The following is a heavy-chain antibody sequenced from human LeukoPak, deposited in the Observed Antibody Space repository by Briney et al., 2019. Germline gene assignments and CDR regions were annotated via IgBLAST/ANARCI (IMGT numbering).Heavy chain of an antibody. V-gene: IGHV4-34*01. D-gene: IGHD2/OR15-2a*01. J-gene: IGHJ4*02. Sequence: SETLSLTCAVYGGSFSGYYWSWIRQPPGKGLEWIGEINHSGSTNYNPSLKSRVTISIDTSKNQFSLKLSSVTAADTAVYYCARDSNIIATDTPPCFDYWGQGTLVTVSS. CDR1: GGSFSGYY. CDR3: ARDSNIIATDTPPCFDY. CDR2: INHSGST.